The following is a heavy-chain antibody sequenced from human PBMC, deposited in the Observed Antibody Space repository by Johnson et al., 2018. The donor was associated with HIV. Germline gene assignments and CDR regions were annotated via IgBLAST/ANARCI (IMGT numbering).Heavy chain of an antibody. J-gene: IGHJ3*02. Sequence: EVQLVESGGGLVKPGGSLTVSCAASGFTFDDYAMHWVRQAPGKGLEWVSGISWNSGSIGYADSVKGRFTISRDNAKNSLYLQMNSLRAEDTALYYCAKDMVVRENGAFDIWGQGTMVTVSS. CDR3: AKDMVVRENGAFDI. CDR1: GFTFDDYA. CDR2: ISWNSGSI. V-gene: IGHV3-9*01. D-gene: IGHD3-10*01.